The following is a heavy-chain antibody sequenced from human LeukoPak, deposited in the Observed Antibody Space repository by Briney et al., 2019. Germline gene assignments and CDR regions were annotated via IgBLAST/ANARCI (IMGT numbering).Heavy chain of an antibody. D-gene: IGHD2-15*01. Sequence: PSETLSLTCAVYGGSFSGYYWSWIRQPPGKGLEWIGEINHSGSTNYNPSLKSRVTISVDTSKNQFSLKLSSVTAADTAVCYCARESTGLVVVAAPGYYYYMDVWGKGTTVTVSS. CDR1: GGSFSGYY. CDR3: ARESTGLVVVAAPGYYYYMDV. V-gene: IGHV4-34*01. J-gene: IGHJ6*03. CDR2: INHSGST.